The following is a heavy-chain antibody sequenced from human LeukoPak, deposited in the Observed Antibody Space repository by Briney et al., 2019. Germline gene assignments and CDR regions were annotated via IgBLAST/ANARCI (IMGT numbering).Heavy chain of an antibody. CDR2: IYYSGGT. J-gene: IGHJ3*02. D-gene: IGHD2/OR15-2a*01. Sequence: PSETLSLTCTVSGGSISSYYWSWIRQPPGKGLEWIGYIYYSGGTNYNPSLKSRVTISVDTSKNQFSLKLSSVTAADTAVYYCARDRSTISPNAFDIWGQGTMVTVSS. CDR3: ARDRSTISPNAFDI. V-gene: IGHV4-59*01. CDR1: GGSISSYY.